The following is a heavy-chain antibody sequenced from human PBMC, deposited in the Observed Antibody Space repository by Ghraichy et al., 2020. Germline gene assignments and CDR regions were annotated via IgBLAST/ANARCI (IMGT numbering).Heavy chain of an antibody. V-gene: IGHV3-23*01. J-gene: IGHJ4*02. Sequence: LSLTCAASGFTFSSYAMCWVRQAPGKGLEWVSSINSNGGNTYYADSVKGRFTISRDNSKNTLYLQMNSLRAEDTAVYYCAKPPRGSDDYWGQGTLVTVSS. D-gene: IGHD3-10*01. CDR2: INSNGGNT. CDR1: GFTFSSYA. CDR3: AKPPRGSDDY.